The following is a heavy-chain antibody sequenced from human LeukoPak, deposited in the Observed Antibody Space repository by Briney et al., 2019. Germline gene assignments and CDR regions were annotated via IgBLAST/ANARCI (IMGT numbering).Heavy chain of an antibody. J-gene: IGHJ4*02. CDR1: GYTFVSYD. V-gene: IGHV1-8*02. D-gene: IGHD1-14*01. CDR2: MNPYSGNA. CDR3: AREVFSLYRGTTPSFDS. Sequence: ASVKVSCKTSGYTFVSYDINWVRQAPGQGLEWMGWMNPYSGNAGYAEKFQGRVTLTRNTSINTAYMEMNGLTNEDTAAYYCAREVFSLYRGTTPSFDSWGPGALVTVSS.